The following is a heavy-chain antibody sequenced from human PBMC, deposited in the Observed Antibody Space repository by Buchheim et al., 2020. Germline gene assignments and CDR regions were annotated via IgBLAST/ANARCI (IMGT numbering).Heavy chain of an antibody. D-gene: IGHD6-13*01. Sequence: QVQLVESGGGVVQPGRSLRLSCAASGFTFSSYGMHWVRQAPGKGLEWVAVISYDGSNKYYADSVKGRFTISRANSKNTLYLQMNSLRAEDTAVYYCAKEGQQLDYYYYYGMDAWGQGTT. CDR3: AKEGQQLDYYYYYGMDA. CDR1: GFTFSSYG. CDR2: ISYDGSNK. V-gene: IGHV3-30*18. J-gene: IGHJ6*02.